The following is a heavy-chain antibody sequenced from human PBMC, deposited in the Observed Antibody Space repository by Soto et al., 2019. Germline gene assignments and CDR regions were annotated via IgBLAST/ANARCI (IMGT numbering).Heavy chain of an antibody. CDR3: ASSPAYGSSWYAIPPDLSHGMDV. CDR2: INPRGGIT. Sequence: ASLKVSCTASGYTFPSYYIHWVRQAPGQGLEWMGIINPRGGITTYAQKFQGRLTMTGDTSTSTVYMELSSLTSEDTAMYHCASSPAYGSSWYAIPPDLSHGMDVWRQRTTVTVSS. J-gene: IGHJ6*02. D-gene: IGHD6-13*01. CDR1: GYTFPSYY. V-gene: IGHV1-46*01.